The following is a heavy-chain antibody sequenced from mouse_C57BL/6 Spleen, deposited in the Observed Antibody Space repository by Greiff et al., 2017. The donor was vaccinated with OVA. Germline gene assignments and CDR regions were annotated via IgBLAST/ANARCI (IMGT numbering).Heavy chain of an antibody. CDR1: GYTFTSYW. D-gene: IGHD2-1*01. CDR2: IYPGNSDT. Sequence: EVQLQQSGTVLVRPGASVKMSCKTSGYTFTSYWMHWVKQRPGQGLEWIGAIYPGNSDTSYNQKFKGKAKLTAVTSASTAYMEISSLTNEDSAIYYCARWGNNYWYFDVWGTGTTVTVSS. V-gene: IGHV1-5*01. J-gene: IGHJ1*03. CDR3: ARWGNNYWYFDV.